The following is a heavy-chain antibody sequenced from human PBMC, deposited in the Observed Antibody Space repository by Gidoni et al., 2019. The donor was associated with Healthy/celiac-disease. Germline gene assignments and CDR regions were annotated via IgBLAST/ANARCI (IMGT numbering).Heavy chain of an antibody. Sequence: EVQLVESGGGLVKPGRSLRLSCTASGFTFGDYAMSWFRQAPGKGLEWVGFIRSKAYGGTTEYAASVKGRFTISRDDSKSIAYLQMNSLKTEDTAVYYCTSPYYDSSGYYYAGPFVDYWGQGTLVTVSS. V-gene: IGHV3-49*05. J-gene: IGHJ4*02. CDR2: IRSKAYGGTT. CDR1: GFTFGDYA. D-gene: IGHD3-22*01. CDR3: TSPYYDSSGYYYAGPFVDY.